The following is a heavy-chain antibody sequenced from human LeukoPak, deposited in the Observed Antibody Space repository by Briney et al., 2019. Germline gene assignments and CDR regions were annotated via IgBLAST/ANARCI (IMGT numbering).Heavy chain of an antibody. Sequence: GRSLRLSCAASGFTFTSYNMNWVRQAPGKGLEWVSSITSSSSYIYYADSVKGRFTISRDNAKNSLYLQMDSLRVEDTAVYYCARDPYSGNYGAYYYYYMDVWGKGTTVTISS. CDR2: ITSSSSYI. V-gene: IGHV3-21*06. CDR3: ARDPYSGNYGAYYYYYMDV. D-gene: IGHD1-26*01. J-gene: IGHJ6*03. CDR1: GFTFTSYN.